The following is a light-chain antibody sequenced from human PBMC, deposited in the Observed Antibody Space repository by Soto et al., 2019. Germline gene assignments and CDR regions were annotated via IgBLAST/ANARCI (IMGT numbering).Light chain of an antibody. CDR3: QQYDSSWT. Sequence: EIVLTQSPGTLSLSPGERATLSCRASQSVPSNFLAWYQQKPGQAPILLIYGVSRKATGIPDRFSGSGSGTDFTLTISRLEPEYFAVYYCQQYDSSWTFGQGTKVEIK. J-gene: IGKJ1*01. CDR1: QSVPSNF. CDR2: GVS. V-gene: IGKV3-20*01.